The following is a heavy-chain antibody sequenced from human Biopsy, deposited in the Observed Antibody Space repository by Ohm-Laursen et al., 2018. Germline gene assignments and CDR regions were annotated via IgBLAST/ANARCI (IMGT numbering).Heavy chain of an antibody. V-gene: IGHV3-30*18. J-gene: IGHJ6*02. CDR2: ISYDGSNK. CDR1: GFTFRDWG. D-gene: IGHD4-17*01. Sequence: SLRLSCAASGFTFRDWGMLWVRQAPDKGLEWVALISYDGSNKYNADSVKGRFTISRDNSKNTLHLQMNSLRAEDTAIYYCAKSYGDYWGDYYYGLDVWGQGATVTVSS. CDR3: AKSYGDYWGDYYYGLDV.